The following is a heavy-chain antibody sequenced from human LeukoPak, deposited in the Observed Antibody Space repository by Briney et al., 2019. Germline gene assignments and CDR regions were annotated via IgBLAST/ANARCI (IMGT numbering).Heavy chain of an antibody. V-gene: IGHV3-30*18. Sequence: PGRSLRLSCAASGFTFSSYGMHWVRQAPGKGLEWVAVISYDGSNKYYADSVKGRFTISRDNSKNTLYLQMNSLRAEDTAVYYCAKALISGRITMVRGVIPSDWGQGTLVTVSS. CDR2: ISYDGSNK. CDR3: AKALISGRITMVRGVIPSD. J-gene: IGHJ4*02. CDR1: GFTFSSYG. D-gene: IGHD3-10*01.